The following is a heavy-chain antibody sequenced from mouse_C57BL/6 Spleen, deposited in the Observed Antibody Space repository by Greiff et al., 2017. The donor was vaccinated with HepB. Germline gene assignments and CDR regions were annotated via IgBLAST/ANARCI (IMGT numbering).Heavy chain of an antibody. CDR3: AREDYSNCYWYFDV. J-gene: IGHJ1*03. CDR1: GYTFTSYG. Sequence: QVQLQQSGAELARPGASVKLSCKASGYTFTSYGISWVKQRTGQGLEWIGEIYPRSGNTYYNEKFKGKATLTADKSSSTAYMELRSLTSEDSAVYFCAREDYSNCYWYFDVWGTGTTVTVSS. D-gene: IGHD2-5*01. V-gene: IGHV1-81*01. CDR2: IYPRSGNT.